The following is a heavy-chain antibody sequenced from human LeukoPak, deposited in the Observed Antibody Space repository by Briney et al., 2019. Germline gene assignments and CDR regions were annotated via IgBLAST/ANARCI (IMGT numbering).Heavy chain of an antibody. CDR2: IYYSGST. V-gene: IGHV4-39*07. CDR3: ASPVPSRLGWFDP. Sequence: SETLSLTCTVSGGSLSSSSYYWGWLRQPPGKGLEWVGSIYYSGSTYYNPSLKSRVTISVDTSKNQFSLKLSSVTAADTAVYYCASPVPSRLGWFDPWGQGTLVTVSS. J-gene: IGHJ5*02. D-gene: IGHD1-1*01. CDR1: GGSLSSSSYY.